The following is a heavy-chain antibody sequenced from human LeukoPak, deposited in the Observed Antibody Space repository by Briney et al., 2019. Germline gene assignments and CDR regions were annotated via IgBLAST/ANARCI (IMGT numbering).Heavy chain of an antibody. D-gene: IGHD1-26*01. V-gene: IGHV4-39*01. J-gene: IGHJ5*02. CDR3: ARHLWSYYVWGSNWFDP. CDR2: IYYSGST. Sequence: SETLSLTCTVSGGSISSSSYYWGWIRQPPGKGLEWIGSIYYSGSTNYNPSLKSRVTISVDTSKNQFSLKLSSVTAADTAVYYCARHLWSYYVWGSNWFDPWGQGTLVTVSS. CDR1: GGSISSSSYY.